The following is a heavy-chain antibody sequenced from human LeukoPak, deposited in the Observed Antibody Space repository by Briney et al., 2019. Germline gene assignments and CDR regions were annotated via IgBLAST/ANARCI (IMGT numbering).Heavy chain of an antibody. J-gene: IGHJ4*02. CDR3: ARGVYDSTYFDY. CDR1: GDSVSSNRGA. CDR2: TYYRSNYYN. Sequence: SQTLSLTCAISGDSVSSNRGAWNWIRQSSSRGLEWLGRTYYRSNYYNDYALSVKSRITINPDTSKNQFSLQLNSVTPEDTAVYYCARGVYDSTYFDYWGQGILVTVSS. D-gene: IGHD5/OR15-5a*01. V-gene: IGHV6-1*01.